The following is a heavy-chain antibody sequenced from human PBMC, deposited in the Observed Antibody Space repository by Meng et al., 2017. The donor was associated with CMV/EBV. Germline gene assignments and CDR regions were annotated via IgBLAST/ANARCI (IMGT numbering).Heavy chain of an antibody. CDR1: GFTFSSYA. CDR3: AREAVAFLTWNYLNYGMDV. D-gene: IGHD1-7*01. Sequence: GGSLRLSCAASGFTFSSYAMHWVRQAPGKGLEYVSAISSNGGSTYYADSVKGRFTISRDNSKNTLYLQMGSLRAEDMAVYYCAREAVAFLTWNYLNYGMDVWGQGTTVTVSS. J-gene: IGHJ6*02. V-gene: IGHV3-64*02. CDR2: ISSNGGST.